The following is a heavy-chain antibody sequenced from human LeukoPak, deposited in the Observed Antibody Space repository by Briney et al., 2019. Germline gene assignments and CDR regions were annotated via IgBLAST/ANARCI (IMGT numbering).Heavy chain of an antibody. CDR1: GYTFTSYY. Sequence: GASGKVSCKASGYTFTSYYMHWVRQAPGQGLEWMGIINPSGGSTSYAQKFQGRVTMTRDTSTSTVYMELSSLRSEDTAVYYCARGIISSGPHWYFDLWGRGTLVTVSS. CDR3: ARGIISSGPHWYFDL. V-gene: IGHV1-46*01. J-gene: IGHJ2*01. CDR2: INPSGGST. D-gene: IGHD6-19*01.